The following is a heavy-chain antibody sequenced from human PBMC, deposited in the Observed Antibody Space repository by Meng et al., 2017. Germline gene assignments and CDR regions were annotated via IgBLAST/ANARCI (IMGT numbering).Heavy chain of an antibody. CDR2: IDTKTGNP. D-gene: IGHD2-2*01. V-gene: IGHV7-4-1*02. Sequence: QGQLVQAGSDFGKPGASLKVSCKASGYTLTSYAINWLRQAPGQGLQWMGWIDTKTGNPTYVPGFTGRLVFSLDTSVSTAYLQISGLKADDTAVYYCTRDGYSDCSRTSCFDSWGQGTLVTVSS. J-gene: IGHJ4*02. CDR1: GYTLTSYA. CDR3: TRDGYSDCSRTSCFDS.